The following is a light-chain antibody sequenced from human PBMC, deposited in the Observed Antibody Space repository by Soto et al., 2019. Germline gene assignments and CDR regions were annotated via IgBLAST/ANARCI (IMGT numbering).Light chain of an antibody. Sequence: EIVLTQSPATLSLSPGERATLSCRASQSVSIYLAWYQQKPGQAPRLLIYDTSNRATGIPVRFSGSGSGTDFTLTISSLQPEDFATYYCQQLNSYPLTFGGGTKVDIK. CDR3: QQLNSYPLT. J-gene: IGKJ4*01. CDR2: DTS. V-gene: IGKV3-11*01. CDR1: QSVSIY.